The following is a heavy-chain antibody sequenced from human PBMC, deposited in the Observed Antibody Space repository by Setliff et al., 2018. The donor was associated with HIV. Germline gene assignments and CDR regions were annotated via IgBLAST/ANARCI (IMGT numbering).Heavy chain of an antibody. J-gene: IGHJ1*01. CDR2: IGTIDDT. Sequence: GGSLRLSCAASGFTFSSYDMHWVRQATGKGLEWVSAIGTIDDTYYSDSVKGRFSISRDRSRNMVSLQMNSLRVEDTAIYYCGNKGGQVWGPGTLVTVSS. CDR3: GNKGGQV. V-gene: IGHV3-13*01. D-gene: IGHD3-16*01. CDR1: GFTFSSYD.